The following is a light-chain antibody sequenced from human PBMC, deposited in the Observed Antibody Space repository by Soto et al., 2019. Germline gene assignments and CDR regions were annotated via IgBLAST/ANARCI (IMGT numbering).Light chain of an antibody. CDR3: QQYNDWPLT. J-gene: IGKJ4*01. CDR2: SAS. Sequence: EIVMTQSPATLSVFTGERATLSCRASQSVSSNLAWYQQKPGQAPRLLIYSASTRATGIPATFSGSGSGTEFTLTINSLQSEDVAVYYCQQYNDWPLTFGGGTKVEI. V-gene: IGKV3-15*01. CDR1: QSVSSN.